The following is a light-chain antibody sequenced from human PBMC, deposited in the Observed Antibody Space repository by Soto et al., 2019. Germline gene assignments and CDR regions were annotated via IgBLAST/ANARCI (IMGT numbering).Light chain of an antibody. V-gene: IGKV1-5*03. J-gene: IGKJ1*01. CDR1: EDVSQW. CDR3: QQYHGYSLT. Sequence: GDTVTITCRATEDVSQWLAWYQQKPGQAPKLLIYKASTLETGVPSRFSGRGSGTEFILTIRDLQPDDFATYYCQQYHGYSLTFGQGTKV. CDR2: KAS.